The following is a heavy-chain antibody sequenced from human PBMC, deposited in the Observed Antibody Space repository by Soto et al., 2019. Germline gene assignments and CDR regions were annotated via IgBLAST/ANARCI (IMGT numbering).Heavy chain of an antibody. D-gene: IGHD3-22*01. CDR1: GLTFSNSA. V-gene: IGHV1-58*01. J-gene: IGHJ3*02. CDR2: IVVGNGNT. Sequence: SVKVSCKVSGLTFSNSAVQWVRQARGQRLEWIGWIVVGNGNTNYAQKFQERVSIFRDMSTTTVYMELSSLRSEDTAVYYCAANLHYDSSTGYYAFDIWGQGTTVTVSS. CDR3: AANLHYDSSTGYYAFDI.